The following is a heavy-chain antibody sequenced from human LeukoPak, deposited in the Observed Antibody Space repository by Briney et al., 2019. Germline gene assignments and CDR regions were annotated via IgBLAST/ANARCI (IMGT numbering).Heavy chain of an antibody. CDR1: GFIFSNYW. J-gene: IGHJ6*03. Sequence: GGSLRLSCAASGFIFSNYWMHWVRQVPGKGLLWVSRINVDGSRKIYADSVKGRFTISRDNSKNTLYLQMNSLRAEDTAVYYCARVMSSSSDYYYYYYMDVWGKGTTVTVSS. V-gene: IGHV3-74*01. CDR2: INVDGSRK. CDR3: ARVMSSSSDYYYYYYMDV. D-gene: IGHD6-6*01.